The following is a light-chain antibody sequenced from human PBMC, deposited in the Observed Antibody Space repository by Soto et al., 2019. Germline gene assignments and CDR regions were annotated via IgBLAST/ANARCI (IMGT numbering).Light chain of an antibody. V-gene: IGLV2-23*01. Sequence: QSVLTQPASVSGSPGQSITISCTGTSSDVGSYNLVSWYQQNPGKAPKLMIYEGSKRPSGLSNRFSGSKSGNTASLTISGLQAEDEAAYYCCSYAGSYTYVFGTGTKVTVL. CDR1: SSDVGSYNL. J-gene: IGLJ1*01. CDR3: CSYAGSYTYV. CDR2: EGS.